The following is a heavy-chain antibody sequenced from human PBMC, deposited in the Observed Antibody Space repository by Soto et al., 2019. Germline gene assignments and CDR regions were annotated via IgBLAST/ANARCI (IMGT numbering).Heavy chain of an antibody. CDR2: IYSGGST. J-gene: IGHJ5*02. V-gene: IGHV3-66*01. Sequence: GGSLRLSCAASGFTVSSNYMSWVRQAPGKGLEWVSVIYSGGSTYYADSVKGRFTISRDNSKNTLYLQMNSLRAEDTAVYYCARAGVLRYFDWFWFDPWGQGTLVTVSS. CDR1: GFTVSSNY. D-gene: IGHD3-9*01. CDR3: ARAGVLRYFDWFWFDP.